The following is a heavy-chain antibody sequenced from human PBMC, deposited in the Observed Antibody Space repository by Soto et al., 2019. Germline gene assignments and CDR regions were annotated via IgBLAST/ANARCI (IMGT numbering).Heavy chain of an antibody. V-gene: IGHV1-18*01. J-gene: IGHJ5*02. CDR1: GYTFTSYG. CDR3: AKDYYGSGSYSPENWFDP. D-gene: IGHD3-10*01. Sequence: ASVKVSCKASGYTFTSYGISWVRQAPGQGLEWMGWISAYNGNTNYAQKLQGRVTMTTDTSTSTAYMELRSLRSDDTAVYYCAKDYYGSGSYSPENWFDPWGQGTLVTVSS. CDR2: ISAYNGNT.